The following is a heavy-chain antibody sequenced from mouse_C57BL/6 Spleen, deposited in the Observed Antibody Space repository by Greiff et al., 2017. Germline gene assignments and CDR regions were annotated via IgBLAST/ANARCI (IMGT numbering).Heavy chain of an antibody. CDR1: GYTFTSYW. V-gene: IGHV1-72*01. CDR3: ARSVGCWDWYFDV. J-gene: IGHJ1*03. Sequence: QVQLQQPGAELVKPGASVKLSCKASGYTFTSYWMHWVKQRPGRGLEWIGRIDPNSGGTKYNEKFKSKATLTVDKPSSPAYMQLSSLTSEDSAVYYCARSVGCWDWYFDVWGTGTTVTVSS. D-gene: IGHD3-3*01. CDR2: IDPNSGGT.